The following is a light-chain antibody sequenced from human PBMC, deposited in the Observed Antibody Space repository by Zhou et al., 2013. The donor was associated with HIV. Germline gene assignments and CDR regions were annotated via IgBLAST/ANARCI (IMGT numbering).Light chain of an antibody. Sequence: EIVLTQSPGTLSLSPGERATLSCRASQSVSSSYLAWYQQKPGQAPRLLTYGASSRATGIPDRFSGSGSGTDFTLTISRLEPEDFAVYYCQQYGSSPPWTFGQGTKVE. J-gene: IGKJ1*01. CDR1: QSVSSSY. CDR2: GAS. CDR3: QQYGSSPPWT. V-gene: IGKV3-20*01.